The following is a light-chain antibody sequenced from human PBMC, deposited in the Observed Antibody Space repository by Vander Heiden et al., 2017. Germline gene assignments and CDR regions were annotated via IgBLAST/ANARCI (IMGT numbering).Light chain of an antibody. V-gene: IGKV1-39*01. CDR3: QQSSRPPYT. CDR2: AAS. J-gene: IGKJ2*01. CDR1: QSISSY. Sequence: DIQMTQSPSSLSASVGDRVIITCRASQSISSYLNWYQQKPGKAPKLLIYAASSLQSGVPSRFSGSGSVTDFTLTVSCLQSEDFATYYCQQSSRPPYTFGQGTKLEIK.